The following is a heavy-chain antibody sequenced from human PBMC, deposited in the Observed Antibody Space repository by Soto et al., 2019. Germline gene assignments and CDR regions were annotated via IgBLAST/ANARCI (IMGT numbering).Heavy chain of an antibody. Sequence: EVQLVESGGGLIQPGGSLRLSCAVSGFTVSNNYMSWVRQAPGKGLEGVSVIYSGGYTAYGDSVKGRFTISRDNSKNTIYLQRKSRSADDPAFYYWATTRGGGGYWGQGTLVTVSS. CDR3: ATTRGGGGY. V-gene: IGHV3-53*01. CDR2: IYSGGYT. CDR1: GFTVSNNY. D-gene: IGHD3-10*01. J-gene: IGHJ4*02.